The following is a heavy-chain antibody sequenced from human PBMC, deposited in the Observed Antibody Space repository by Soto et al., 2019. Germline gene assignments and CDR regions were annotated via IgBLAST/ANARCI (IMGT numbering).Heavy chain of an antibody. J-gene: IGHJ4*02. CDR3: ARGGPSQSSSGYYYVMDY. V-gene: IGHV1-69*13. CDR2: IIPIFGTA. Sequence: ASVKVSCKASGGTFSSYAISWVRQAPGQGLEWMGGIIPIFGTANYAQKFQGRVTITADESTSTAYMELSSLRSEDTAVYYCARGGPSQSSSGYYYVMDYWGQGTLVTVSS. CDR1: GGTFSSYA. D-gene: IGHD3-22*01.